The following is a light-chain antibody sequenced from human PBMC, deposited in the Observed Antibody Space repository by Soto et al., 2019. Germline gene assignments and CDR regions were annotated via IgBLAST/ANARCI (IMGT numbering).Light chain of an antibody. CDR1: RGHSNYA. CDR2: LNRDGSH. V-gene: IGLV4-69*01. CDR3: QTWGTGIVI. Sequence: QPVLTQSPSASASLGASVKLTCTLSRGHSNYAIAWHQQQPETGPRYLMKLNRDGSHSKEDGIPNRFSGSSSGAERYLTISSRQSEDEADYYCQTWGTGIVIFGGGTKRTVL. J-gene: IGLJ2*01.